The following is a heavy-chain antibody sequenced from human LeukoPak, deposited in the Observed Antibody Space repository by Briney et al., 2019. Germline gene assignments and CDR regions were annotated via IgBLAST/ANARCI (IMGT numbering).Heavy chain of an antibody. CDR3: ARARYCSSTSCYMELDY. Sequence: GASVTVSCKASGYTFTSYYMHWVRQAPGQGLEWMGIINPSGGSTSYAQKFQGRVTMTRDTSTSTVYMELSSLRSEDTAVYYCARARYCSSTSCYMELDYWGQGTLVTVSS. D-gene: IGHD2-2*02. CDR1: GYTFTSYY. V-gene: IGHV1-46*01. J-gene: IGHJ4*02. CDR2: INPSGGST.